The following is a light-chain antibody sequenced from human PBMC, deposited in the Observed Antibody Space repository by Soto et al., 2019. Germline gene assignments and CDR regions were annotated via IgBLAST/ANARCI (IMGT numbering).Light chain of an antibody. J-gene: IGKJ3*01. Sequence: AIRMTQSPSSLSASTGDRVTITCRASQGISSYLAWYQQKPGKAPKLLIYAASTLQSGVPSRFSGSGSGTDFTLTISCLQSEDFATYYCQQYYSYPGETFGPGTKVDIK. CDR3: QQYYSYPGET. CDR1: QGISSY. CDR2: AAS. V-gene: IGKV1-8*01.